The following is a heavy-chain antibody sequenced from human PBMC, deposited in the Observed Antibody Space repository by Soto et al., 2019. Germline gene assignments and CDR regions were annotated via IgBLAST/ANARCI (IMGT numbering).Heavy chain of an antibody. J-gene: IGHJ3*02. CDR2: INPSGGST. CDR1: GYTFTSYY. D-gene: IGHD6-13*01. V-gene: IGHV1-46*03. Sequence: ASVKVSCKASGYTFTSYYMHWVRQAPGQGLEWMGIINPSGGSTSYAQKFQGRVTMTRDTSTSTVYMELSSLRSEDTAVYYCASSRIAADDAFDIWGQGTMVTVSS. CDR3: ASSRIAADDAFDI.